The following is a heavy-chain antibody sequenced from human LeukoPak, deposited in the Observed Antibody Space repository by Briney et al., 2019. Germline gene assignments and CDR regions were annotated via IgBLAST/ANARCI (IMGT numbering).Heavy chain of an antibody. J-gene: IGHJ4*02. CDR3: ARGGSGPPSDY. CDR1: GFTFTNYW. D-gene: IGHD5-12*01. CDR2: LPPDELGI. V-gene: IGHV3-74*01. Sequence: GGSLRLSCAASGFTFTNYWMHWVRQAPGMGLVWVSRLPPDELGIIYADSVKGRFTVSRDNAKNTVYLQMNSLRAEDTAVYYCARGGSGPPSDYWGQGTLVTVSS.